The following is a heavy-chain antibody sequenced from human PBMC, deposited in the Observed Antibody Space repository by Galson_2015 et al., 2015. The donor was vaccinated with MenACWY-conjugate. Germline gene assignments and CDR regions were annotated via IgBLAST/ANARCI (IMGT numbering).Heavy chain of an antibody. CDR3: ARGVNWYYDFWRGDYYYYYGMDV. D-gene: IGHD3-3*01. V-gene: IGHV4-34*01. J-gene: IGHJ6*02. CDR2: INHSGST. CDR1: GGSFSGYY. Sequence: LSLTCAVYGGSFSGYYWSWIRQPPGKGLEWIGEINHSGSTNYNPSLKSRVTISVDTSKNQFSLKLSSVTAADTAVYYCARGVNWYYDFWRGDYYYYYGMDVWGQGTTVTVSS.